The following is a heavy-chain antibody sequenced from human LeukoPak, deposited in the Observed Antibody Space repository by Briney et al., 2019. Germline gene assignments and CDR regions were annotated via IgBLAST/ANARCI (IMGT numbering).Heavy chain of an antibody. Sequence: GGSLRLSCAASGFTFSNAWMSWVRQAPGKGLEWVGRIKSKTDGGTTDYAAPVKGRFTISRDDSKNTLYLQMNSLKTEDSAVYYCTTGAVAGPYYYGMDVWGKGTTVTVSS. D-gene: IGHD6-19*01. CDR2: IKSKTDGGTT. J-gene: IGHJ6*04. V-gene: IGHV3-15*01. CDR3: TTGAVAGPYYYGMDV. CDR1: GFTFSNAW.